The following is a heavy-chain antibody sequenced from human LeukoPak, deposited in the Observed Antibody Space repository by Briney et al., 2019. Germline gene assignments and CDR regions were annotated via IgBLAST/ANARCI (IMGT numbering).Heavy chain of an antibody. J-gene: IGHJ4*02. CDR3: ARSPPRSSGYYEFDY. Sequence: GGSLRLSCAASGFTFSSYGMHWVRQAPGKGLEWVAVIWYDGSNKYYADSVKGRFTISRDNSKNTLYLQMNSLRAEDTAVYYCARSPPRSSGYYEFDYWCQGTLVTVSS. V-gene: IGHV3-33*08. D-gene: IGHD3-22*01. CDR2: IWYDGSNK. CDR1: GFTFSSYG.